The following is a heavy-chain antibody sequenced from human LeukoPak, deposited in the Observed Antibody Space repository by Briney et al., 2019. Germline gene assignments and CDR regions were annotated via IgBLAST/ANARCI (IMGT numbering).Heavy chain of an antibody. CDR1: GFTLSSYW. J-gene: IGHJ4*02. CDR3: ARLYCSGGSCSSSFDY. D-gene: IGHD2-15*01. V-gene: IGHV3-7*04. Sequence: PGGSLRLSCAASGFTLSSYWMTWVRQAPGKGLEWVANINQNGSEKYYVDSVKGRFTISRDNAKNSPYLQMNSLRAEDTAVYYCARLYCSGGSCSSSFDYWGQGTLVTVSS. CDR2: INQNGSEK.